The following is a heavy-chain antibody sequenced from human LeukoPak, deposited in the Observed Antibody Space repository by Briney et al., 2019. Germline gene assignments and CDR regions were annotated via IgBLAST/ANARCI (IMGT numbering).Heavy chain of an antibody. CDR1: GFTFNNYV. Sequence: GGSLRLSCAASGFTFNNYVMSWVRQSPGKGLEWVSAISGSGGGAYYANSVKGRFTISRDNAKNSLYLQMSSLRAEDTALYYCARDYDSGGYYYGGGAYWGQGTLVTVSS. CDR2: ISGSGGGA. CDR3: ARDYDSGGYYYGGGAY. D-gene: IGHD3-22*01. V-gene: IGHV3-23*01. J-gene: IGHJ4*02.